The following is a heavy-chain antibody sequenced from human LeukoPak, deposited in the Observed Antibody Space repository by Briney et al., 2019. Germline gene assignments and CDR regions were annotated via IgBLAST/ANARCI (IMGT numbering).Heavy chain of an antibody. D-gene: IGHD3-22*01. CDR2: IYHSGST. V-gene: IGHV4-38-2*02. J-gene: IGHJ3*02. CDR1: GYSISSGYY. Sequence: SETLSLTCTVSGYSISSGYYWGWIRQPPGKGLEWIGSIYHSGSTYYNPSLKSRVTISVDTSKNQFSLKLSSVTAADTAVYYCARAGYYYDSSGYYHGGAFDIWGQGTMVTVSS. CDR3: ARAGYYYDSSGYYHGGAFDI.